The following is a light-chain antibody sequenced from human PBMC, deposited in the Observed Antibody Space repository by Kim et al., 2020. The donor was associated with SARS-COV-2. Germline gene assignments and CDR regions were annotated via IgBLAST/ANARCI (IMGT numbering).Light chain of an antibody. V-gene: IGLV3-1*01. Sequence: VSPGQQATITCSADKLPKKYVSWYQVRPGQSPLLVISEDRQRPSWIPERFSGVNSGNIATLIISETQVTDEADYYCLASDSGSAVVFGGGTQLTVL. J-gene: IGLJ2*01. CDR2: EDR. CDR3: LASDSGSAVV. CDR1: KLPKKY.